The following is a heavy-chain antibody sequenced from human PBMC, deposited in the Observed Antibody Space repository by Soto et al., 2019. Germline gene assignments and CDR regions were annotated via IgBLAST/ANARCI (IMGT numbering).Heavy chain of an antibody. J-gene: IGHJ6*02. Sequence: GGAVMLSCASSGLTFSNYFMGWVRQAPGKWLEWVSAVSYNGGRTRYADSVEGRFTISRDNSQNTLYLQMNSLRAEDTDVYYCASNDHGPPYSSSWAQDFSGRLDGMEVWGQGNTVTVSS. CDR2: VSYNGGRT. CDR1: GLTFSNYF. D-gene: IGHD6-13*01. V-gene: IGHV3-23*01. CDR3: ASNDHGPPYSSSWAQDFSGRLDGMEV.